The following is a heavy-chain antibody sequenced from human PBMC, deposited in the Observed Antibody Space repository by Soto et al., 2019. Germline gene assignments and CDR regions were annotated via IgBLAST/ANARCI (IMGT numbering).Heavy chain of an antibody. CDR3: TRRPREYSGYRLGCYFDY. V-gene: IGHV2-5*02. J-gene: IGHJ4*02. Sequence: QITLKESGPTVVKPTQTLTLTCTFSFFSLDTSGVGVGWIRQPPGKALEWLALIYWDDYKRYNPSLKSRFTLSKDTSKNQVVLTMTTMDPVETTTYYSTRRPREYSGYRLGCYFDYWGQGTLLTVSS. D-gene: IGHD5-12*01. CDR1: FFSLDTSGVG. CDR2: IYWDDYK.